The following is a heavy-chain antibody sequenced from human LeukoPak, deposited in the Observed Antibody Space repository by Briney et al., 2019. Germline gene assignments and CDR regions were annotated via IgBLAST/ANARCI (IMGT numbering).Heavy chain of an antibody. CDR3: ERDQGGGYSPSSSTVMDV. CDR2: TYYRSKWYN. Sequence: SQTLSLTCAISGDSVSSNSAAWNWIRQSPSRGLEWLGRTYYRSKWYNDYAVSVKSRITINPDTSKNQFSLQLNSVTPEDTVLYSCERDQGGGYSPSSSTVMDVGAQGTTVTVSS. V-gene: IGHV6-1*01. J-gene: IGHJ6*02. D-gene: IGHD2-15*01. CDR1: GDSVSSNSAA.